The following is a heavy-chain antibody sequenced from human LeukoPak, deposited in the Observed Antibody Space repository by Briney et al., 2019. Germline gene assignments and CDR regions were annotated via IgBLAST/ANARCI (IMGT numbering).Heavy chain of an antibody. CDR2: IYYSGST. V-gene: IGHV4-39*01. J-gene: IGHJ4*02. D-gene: IGHD6-19*01. CDR1: GGSISSSSYY. CDR3: ARHQGGAGYFDY. Sequence: PSETLSLTCTVSGGSISSSSYYWGWICQPPGKGLEWIGSIYYSGSTYYNPSLKSRVTISVDTSKNQFSLKLSSVTAADTAVYYCARHQGGAGYFDYWGQGTLVTVSS.